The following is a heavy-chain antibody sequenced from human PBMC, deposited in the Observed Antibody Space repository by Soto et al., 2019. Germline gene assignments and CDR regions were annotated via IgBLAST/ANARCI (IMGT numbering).Heavy chain of an antibody. D-gene: IGHD2-2*01. Sequence: SETLSLTCTVSGGSISSGGYYWSWIRQHPGKGLEWIGYIYYSGSTYYNPSLKSRVTISVDTSKNQFSLKLSSVTAADTAVYYCARVSDATYRMDVWGQGTTVTVSS. CDR3: ARVSDATYRMDV. V-gene: IGHV4-31*03. J-gene: IGHJ6*02. CDR1: GGSISSGGYY. CDR2: IYYSGST.